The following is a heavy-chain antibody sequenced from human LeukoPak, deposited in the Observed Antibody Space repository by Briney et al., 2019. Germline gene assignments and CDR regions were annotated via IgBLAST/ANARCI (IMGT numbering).Heavy chain of an antibody. V-gene: IGHV4-34*01. J-gene: IGHJ4*02. D-gene: IGHD4-11*01. CDR2: INHSGST. Sequence: SETLSLTCAVYGGSFSGYYWSWLRQPPGKGLEWIGEINHSGSTNYNPSLKSRVTISVDMSKNQFSLKLSSVTAADTAVYYCARALSVTTFVDWGQGTLVTVSS. CDR1: GGSFSGYY. CDR3: ARALSVTTFVD.